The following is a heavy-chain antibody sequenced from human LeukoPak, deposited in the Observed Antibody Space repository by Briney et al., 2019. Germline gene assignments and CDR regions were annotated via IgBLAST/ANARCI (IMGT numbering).Heavy chain of an antibody. J-gene: IGHJ5*02. Sequence: SVTVSCKASGGTFSSYTISWVRQAPGHRLEWMGRIIPILGIANYAQKFQGSVTITADKSTSTAYMELSSLRSEDTAVYYCARDGYETYYYRSGSYSNWFDPWGQGTLVTVSS. CDR3: ARDGYETYYYRSGSYSNWFDP. D-gene: IGHD3-10*01. V-gene: IGHV1-69*04. CDR2: IIPILGIA. CDR1: GGTFSSYT.